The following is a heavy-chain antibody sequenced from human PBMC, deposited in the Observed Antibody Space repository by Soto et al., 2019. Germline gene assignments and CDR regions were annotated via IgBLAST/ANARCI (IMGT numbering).Heavy chain of an antibody. J-gene: IGHJ5*02. CDR1: GFTFSNAW. CDR3: TPFRRDDFWSGYEPNWFDP. D-gene: IGHD3-3*01. V-gene: IGHV3-15*01. Sequence: EVQLVESGGGLVKPGGSLRLSCAASGFTFSNAWMSWVRQAPGKGLEWVGRITSKTDGGTTDYAAPVKGRFTISRDDSKNTLYLQMNSLKSEDTAVYYCTPFRRDDFWSGYEPNWFDPWGQGTLVTVSS. CDR2: ITSKTDGGTT.